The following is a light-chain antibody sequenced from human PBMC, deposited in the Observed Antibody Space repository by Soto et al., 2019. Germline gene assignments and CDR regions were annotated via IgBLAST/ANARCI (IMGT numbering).Light chain of an antibody. V-gene: IGLV1-47*01. J-gene: IGLJ1*01. Sequence: QSVLTQPPSASGTPGQRVTISCSGSSSNIGSNYVYWYQQLPGTAPKLLLYRNNQRPSGVPYRFSGSKSGTSDSLAISGLRSDDESDYYCASGDDSLRGYVFGTWTKVTAL. CDR2: RNN. CDR1: SSNIGSNY. CDR3: ASGDDSLRGYV.